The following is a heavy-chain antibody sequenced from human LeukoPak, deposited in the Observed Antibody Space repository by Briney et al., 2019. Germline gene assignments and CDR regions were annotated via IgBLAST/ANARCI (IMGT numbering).Heavy chain of an antibody. J-gene: IGHJ5*02. V-gene: IGHV1-2*02. CDR1: GYTFTSYG. CDR3: ARAKWESSTTCYGA. D-gene: IGHD2-2*01. Sequence: GASVKVSCKASGYTFTSYGISWVRQAPGQGLEWMGWINPNSGDTNYAQKFQGRVTMTRDTSISTAYMELSSLKSDDTAVYYCARAKWESSTTCYGAWGQGTLVTVSS. CDR2: INPNSGDT.